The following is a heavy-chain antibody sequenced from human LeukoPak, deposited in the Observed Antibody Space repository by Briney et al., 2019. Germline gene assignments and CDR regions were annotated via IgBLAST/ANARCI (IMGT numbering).Heavy chain of an antibody. CDR3: ARELNGLHDY. J-gene: IGHJ4*02. CDR2: IYYSGST. D-gene: IGHD2-15*01. V-gene: IGHV4-39*07. CDR1: GGSISSSSYY. Sequence: SETLSLTCTVSGGSISSSSYYWGWLRQPPGKGLEWIGSIYYSGSTYYNPSLKSRVTISVDTSKNQFSLKLSSVTAADTAVYYCARELNGLHDYWGQGTLVTVSS.